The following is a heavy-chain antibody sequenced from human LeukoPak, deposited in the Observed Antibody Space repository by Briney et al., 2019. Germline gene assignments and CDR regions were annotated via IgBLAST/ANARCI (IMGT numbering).Heavy chain of an antibody. J-gene: IGHJ3*02. CDR1: GGSISGSTYY. D-gene: IGHD1-26*01. V-gene: IGHV4-39*01. CDR3: ATPYSGGYHGLDI. CDR2: IYYSGST. Sequence: PSETLSLTCTVSGGSISGSTYYWGWIRQPPGKGLEWIGSIYYSGSTYYNPSLKSRVTISVDTSKNQFSPKLNSVTAADTAVYYCATPYSGGYHGLDIWGQGTMVTVSS.